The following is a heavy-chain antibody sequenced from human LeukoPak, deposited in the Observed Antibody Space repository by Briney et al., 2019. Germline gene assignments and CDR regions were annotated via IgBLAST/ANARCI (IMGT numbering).Heavy chain of an antibody. CDR1: GGTFSSYA. CDR2: IIPIFGTA. V-gene: IGHV1-69*05. CDR3: ARDPLDSGYVIV. D-gene: IGHD5-12*01. J-gene: IGHJ4*02. Sequence: SVKVSCKASGGTFSSYAISWVRQAPGQGLEWMGGIIPIFGTANYAQKFQGRVTITTDESTSTAYMELSRLRSEDTAVYYCARDPLDSGYVIVWGQGTLVTVSS.